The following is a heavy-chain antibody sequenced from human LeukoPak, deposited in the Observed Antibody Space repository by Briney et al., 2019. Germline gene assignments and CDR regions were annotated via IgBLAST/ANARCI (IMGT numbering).Heavy chain of an antibody. CDR1: GGSFSGYY. D-gene: IGHD3-22*01. V-gene: IGHV4-34*01. J-gene: IGHJ4*02. Sequence: SETLSLTCAVYGGSFSGYYWSWIRQPPGKGLEWIGEINHSGSTNYNPSLKSRVTISVDTSKNQFSLKLSSVPGADTAVYYCARGVILVGSFDYWGQGTLVTVST. CDR2: INHSGST. CDR3: ARGVILVGSFDY.